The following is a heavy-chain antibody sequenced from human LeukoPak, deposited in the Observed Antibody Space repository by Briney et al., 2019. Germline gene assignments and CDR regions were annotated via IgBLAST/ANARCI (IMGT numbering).Heavy chain of an antibody. Sequence: SETLSLTYTVSGGSISSYYWSWIRQPPGKGLEWIGYIYYSGTTNYNPFLKSRVTISVDTSKNQFSLKLSSVTAADTAVYYCARGVYIAAAQYGYWGQGTLVTVSS. CDR1: GGSISSYY. D-gene: IGHD6-13*01. J-gene: IGHJ4*02. CDR2: IYYSGTT. V-gene: IGHV4-59*01. CDR3: ARGVYIAAAQYGY.